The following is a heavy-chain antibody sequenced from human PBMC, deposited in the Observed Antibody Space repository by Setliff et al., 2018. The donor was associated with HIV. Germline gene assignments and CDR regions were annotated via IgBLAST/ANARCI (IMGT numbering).Heavy chain of an antibody. D-gene: IGHD3-3*01. Sequence: PGGSLRLSCVGSGFTFSSYAMSWVRQAPGKGLEWVSGISGGGASTYYADSVKGRFTVSRDNSKSTLYLQMSSLRAEDTATYYCARGTDYDLWTYYYYMDVWGKGTTVTVSS. J-gene: IGHJ6*03. CDR3: ARGTDYDLWTYYYYMDV. V-gene: IGHV3-23*01. CDR1: GFTFSSYA. CDR2: ISGGGAST.